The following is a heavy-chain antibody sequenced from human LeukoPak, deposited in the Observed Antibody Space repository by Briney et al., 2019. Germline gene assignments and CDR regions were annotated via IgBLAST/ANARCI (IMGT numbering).Heavy chain of an antibody. CDR1: GASISSYY. CDR2: INHSGST. V-gene: IGHV4-34*01. J-gene: IGHJ4*02. CDR3: ARWGGRYRPPYYFDY. Sequence: SETLSLTCTVSGASISSYYWSWIRQPPGKGLEWIGEINHSGSTNYNPSLKSRVTISVDTSKNQFSLKLSSVTAADTAVYYCARWGGRYRPPYYFDYWGQGTLVTVPS. D-gene: IGHD1-26*01.